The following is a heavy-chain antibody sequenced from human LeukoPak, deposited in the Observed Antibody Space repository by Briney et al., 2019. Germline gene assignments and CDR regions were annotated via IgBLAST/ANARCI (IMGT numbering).Heavy chain of an antibody. D-gene: IGHD2-2*01. CDR2: INPNSGGT. CDR3: ARSRYCSSTSCYYFDY. V-gene: IGHV1-2*02. Sequence: ASVKVSCKASGYTFTCYYMHWVRQAPGQELEWMGWINPNSGGTNYAQKFQGRVTMTRDTSISTAYMELSRLRSDDTAVYYCARSRYCSSTSCYYFDYWGQGTLVTVSS. CDR1: GYTFTCYY. J-gene: IGHJ4*02.